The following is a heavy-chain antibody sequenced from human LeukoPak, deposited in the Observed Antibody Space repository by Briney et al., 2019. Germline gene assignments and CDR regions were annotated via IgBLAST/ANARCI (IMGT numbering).Heavy chain of an antibody. CDR1: GFTFDDYA. V-gene: IGHV3-9*01. J-gene: IGHJ6*02. Sequence: PGGSLRLSCAASGFTFDDYAMHWVRQAPGKGLEWVSGISCNSGSIGYADSVKGRFTISRDNAKNSLYLQMNSLRDEDTALYYCAKGVASLTSYYYYYGMDVWGQGTTVTVSS. D-gene: IGHD3-10*01. CDR3: AKGVASLTSYYYYYGMDV. CDR2: ISCNSGSI.